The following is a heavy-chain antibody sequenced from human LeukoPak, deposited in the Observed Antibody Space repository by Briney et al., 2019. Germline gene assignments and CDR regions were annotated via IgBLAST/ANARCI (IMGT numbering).Heavy chain of an antibody. CDR3: ARAKYYYDSSGYYGPFWFDP. CDR2: IYTSGST. CDR1: GGSISSYY. D-gene: IGHD3-22*01. Sequence: SETLSLTCTVSGGSISSYYWSWIRQPAGKGLDWIGRIYTSGSTNYNPSLKSRVTISVDTSKNQFSLKLSSVTAADTAVYYCARAKYYYDSSGYYGPFWFDPWGQGTLVTVSS. V-gene: IGHV4-4*07. J-gene: IGHJ5*02.